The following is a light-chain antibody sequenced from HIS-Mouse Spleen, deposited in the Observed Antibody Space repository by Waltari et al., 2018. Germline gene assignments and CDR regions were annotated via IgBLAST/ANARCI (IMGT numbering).Light chain of an antibody. J-gene: IGKJ3*01. Sequence: DIQLTQSPSFLSASVGDRVTITCRASQGISSYLVWYQQKPGKAPKLLIYAASTLQSGVPSRFSGSGSGTEFTLTISSLQPEDFATYYCQQLNSYSIFTFGPGTKVDIK. CDR1: QGISSY. CDR2: AAS. V-gene: IGKV1-9*01. CDR3: QQLNSYSIFT.